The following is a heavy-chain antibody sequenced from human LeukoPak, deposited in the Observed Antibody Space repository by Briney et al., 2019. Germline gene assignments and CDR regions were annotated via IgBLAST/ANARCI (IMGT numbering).Heavy chain of an antibody. V-gene: IGHV4-38-2*02. CDR1: GYSINSGYF. J-gene: IGHJ4*02. CDR2: IYHSGST. Sequence: KPSETLSLTCTVSGYSINSGYFWGWIRQPPGKGLEWFGSIYHSGSTYYNPSLKSRVTISVDTSKNQFSLKLSSVTAADTAVYYCARVGSGVADYWGQGTLVTVSS. D-gene: IGHD6-19*01. CDR3: ARVGSGVADY.